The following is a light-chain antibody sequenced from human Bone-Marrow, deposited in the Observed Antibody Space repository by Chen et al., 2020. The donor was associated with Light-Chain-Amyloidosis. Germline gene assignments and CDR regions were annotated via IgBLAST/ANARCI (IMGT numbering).Light chain of an antibody. CDR1: DLPTKY. CDR3: QSADSSGTYEVI. V-gene: IGLV3-25*03. CDR2: RDT. J-gene: IGLJ2*01. Sequence: SYELTQPPSVSVSPGQTARITCSGDDLPTKYAYWYQQNPGQATVLVIHRDTERPSGISERFSGSSSGTTATLTISGVQAEDEAYYHCQSADSSGTYEVIFGGGTKLTVL.